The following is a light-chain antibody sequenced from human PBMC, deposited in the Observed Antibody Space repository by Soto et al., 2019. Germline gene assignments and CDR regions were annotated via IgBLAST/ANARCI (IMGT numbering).Light chain of an antibody. V-gene: IGLV2-14*01. J-gene: IGLJ1*01. CDR3: TSYTSSDTLV. CDR2: EVS. Sequence: QSALTQPASVSGSPGQSITIFCTGTSGDVGGYNYVSWCQHHPGRAPKILIYEVSSRPSWISNRFTGAKSGNTASLTISGLQTEDEADYSCTSYTSSDTLVFGTGTKVTVL. CDR1: SGDVGGYNY.